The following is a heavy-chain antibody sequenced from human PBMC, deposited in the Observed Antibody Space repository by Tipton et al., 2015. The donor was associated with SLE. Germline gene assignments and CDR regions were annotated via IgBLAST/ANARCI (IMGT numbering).Heavy chain of an antibody. CDR1: GFTFSSYA. CDR2: ISYDGSNK. D-gene: IGHD6-13*01. Sequence: SLRLSCAASGFTFSSYAMHWVRQAPGKGLEWVAVISYDGSNKYYADSVKGRFTISRDNSKNTLYLQLNSLRAEDTAVYYCARDQRQQGAPGGYFDYWGQGTLVTVSS. V-gene: IGHV3-30*04. CDR3: ARDQRQQGAPGGYFDY. J-gene: IGHJ4*02.